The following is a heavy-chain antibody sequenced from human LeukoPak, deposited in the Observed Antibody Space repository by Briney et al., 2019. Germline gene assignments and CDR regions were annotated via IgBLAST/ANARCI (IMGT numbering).Heavy chain of an antibody. J-gene: IGHJ4*02. CDR3: ARKLGYCSGGSCYLCDY. V-gene: IGHV1-69*13. CDR2: IIPIFATT. CDR1: GGTFSSYA. D-gene: IGHD2-15*01. Sequence: ASVKVSCKASGGTFSSYAISWVRQAPGQGLEWMGGIIPIFATTNYAQKFQGRVTITADESTSTAYMELSSLRSDDTAVYYCARKLGYCSGGSCYLCDYWGQGTLVTVSS.